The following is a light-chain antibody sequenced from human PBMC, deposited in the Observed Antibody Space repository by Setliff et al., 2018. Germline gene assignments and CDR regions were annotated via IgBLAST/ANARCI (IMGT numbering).Light chain of an antibody. J-gene: IGLJ2*01. CDR3: SSYGRNRSYVYVL. Sequence: QSVLTQPASVSGSPGQSITISCTGTSSDVGAFKYVSWYQQHPGKAPKLMIYEVTRRPSGVSDRFSASKSGNTASLTISGLQAEDEADYYCSSYGRNRSYVYVLFGGGTK. CDR2: EVT. V-gene: IGLV2-23*02. CDR1: SSDVGAFKY.